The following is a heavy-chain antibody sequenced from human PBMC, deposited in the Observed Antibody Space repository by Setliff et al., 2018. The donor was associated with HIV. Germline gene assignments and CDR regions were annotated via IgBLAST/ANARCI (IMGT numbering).Heavy chain of an antibody. CDR1: GFSLTTRGAS. D-gene: IGHD3-10*01. CDR3: AHSPVGPGSYDYFDY. V-gene: IGHV2-5*02. J-gene: IGHJ4*02. Sequence: SGPTLVNPTQTLTLTCTFSGFSLTTRGASVGWIRQPPGKALEWLAVIYWDDDKRYSPSLESGLTVTKDTSKNQVVLTMTNMDPVDTATYYCAHSPVGPGSYDYFDYWGQGTLVTVSS. CDR2: IYWDDDK.